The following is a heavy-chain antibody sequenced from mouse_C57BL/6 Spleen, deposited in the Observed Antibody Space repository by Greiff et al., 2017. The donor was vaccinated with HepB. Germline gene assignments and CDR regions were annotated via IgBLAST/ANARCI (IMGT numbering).Heavy chain of an antibody. CDR2: INPGSGGT. CDR1: GYAFTNYL. D-gene: IGHD3-3*01. V-gene: IGHV1-54*01. CDR3: ARCGDWSYAMDY. J-gene: IGHJ4*01. Sequence: QVHVKQSGAELVRPGTSVKVSCKASGYAFTNYLIEWVKQRPGQGLEWIGVINPGSGGTNYNEKFKGKATLTADKSSSTAYMQLSSLTSDDSAVYFCARCGDWSYAMDYWGQGTSVTVSS.